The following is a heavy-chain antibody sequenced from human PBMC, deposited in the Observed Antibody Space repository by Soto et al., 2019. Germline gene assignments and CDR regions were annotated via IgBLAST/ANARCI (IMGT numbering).Heavy chain of an antibody. CDR3: ARDASGGYNWFDP. CDR1: GGSITSYH. Sequence: QVQLQESGPGLVKPSETLSLTCAVSGGSITSYHWCWIRQPPGKGLEWIGCVYYSGTANNNPSLQSRVTMSVDTAKNQSSLRLSSVTAADTAVYYCARDASGGYNWFDPWGQGSLVTVSS. D-gene: IGHD6-25*01. V-gene: IGHV4-59*01. J-gene: IGHJ5*02. CDR2: VYYSGTA.